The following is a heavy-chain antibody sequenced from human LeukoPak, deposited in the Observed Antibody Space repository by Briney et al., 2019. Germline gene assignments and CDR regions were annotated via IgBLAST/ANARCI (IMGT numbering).Heavy chain of an antibody. J-gene: IGHJ4*02. V-gene: IGHV3-7*03. CDR2: IKPDGTTK. Sequence: GGSLRLSCAASGFPFSSYSMTWVRQAPGKGLEWVANIKPDGTTKFYVDSVKGRFTISRDNALNSPYLQMNSLRAEDTAIYYCARSIPYGTTWYGRSDYWGQGTLVTVSS. CDR1: GFPFSSYS. CDR3: ARSIPYGTTWYGRSDY. D-gene: IGHD6-13*01.